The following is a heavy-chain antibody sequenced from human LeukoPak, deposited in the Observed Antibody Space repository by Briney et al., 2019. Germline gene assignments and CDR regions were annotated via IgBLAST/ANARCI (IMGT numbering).Heavy chain of an antibody. Sequence: SETLSLTCAVYGGSFSGYYWSWIRQPPGKGLEWIGEINHSGSTNYNPSLKSRVTISVDTSKNQFSLKLSSVTAEDTAVYYCARSSITIYPGPDDYWGQGTLVTVSS. J-gene: IGHJ4*02. V-gene: IGHV4-34*01. D-gene: IGHD3-3*01. CDR2: INHSGST. CDR1: GGSFSGYY. CDR3: ARSSITIYPGPDDY.